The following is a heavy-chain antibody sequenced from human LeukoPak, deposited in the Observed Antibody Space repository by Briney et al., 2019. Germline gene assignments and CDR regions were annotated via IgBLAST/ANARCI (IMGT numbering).Heavy chain of an antibody. D-gene: IGHD3-22*01. Sequence: SDTLSLTCTVSGGAISSYYWSWIRQPPGKGLEWIGYIYYSGSTSYNPSLKSRVTISVDTSKNQFSLKLSSVTAADTAVYYCAKGSYYDSSGLWAYWGQGTLVTVSS. V-gene: IGHV4-59*07. CDR2: IYYSGST. CDR3: AKGSYYDSSGLWAY. CDR1: GGAISSYY. J-gene: IGHJ4*02.